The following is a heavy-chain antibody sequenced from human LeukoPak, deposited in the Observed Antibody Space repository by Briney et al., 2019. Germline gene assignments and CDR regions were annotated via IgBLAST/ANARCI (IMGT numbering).Heavy chain of an antibody. V-gene: IGHV4-4*07. CDR3: ARVMGGYSYGPYFDY. Sequence: SETLSLTCTVSGGSINRYYWSWIRQSAGKGLEWIGRIYTSRSTNYNPSLKSRVTMSVDTSKNQFSLKLSSVTAADTAVYYCARVMGGYSYGPYFDYWGQGTLVTVSS. CDR2: IYTSRST. J-gene: IGHJ4*02. D-gene: IGHD5-18*01. CDR1: GGSINRYY.